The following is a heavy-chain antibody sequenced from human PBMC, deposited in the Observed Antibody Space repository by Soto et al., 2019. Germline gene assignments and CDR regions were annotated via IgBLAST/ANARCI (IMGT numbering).Heavy chain of an antibody. V-gene: IGHV3-30*01. Sequence: DSVKGRFTISRDNSKNTLYLQMNSLRAEDTALYYCARAGDYQFLEWLLPNDLYYFGMDVWGQGTTVTVSS. D-gene: IGHD3-3*01. J-gene: IGHJ6*02. CDR3: ARAGDYQFLEWLLPNDLYYFGMDV.